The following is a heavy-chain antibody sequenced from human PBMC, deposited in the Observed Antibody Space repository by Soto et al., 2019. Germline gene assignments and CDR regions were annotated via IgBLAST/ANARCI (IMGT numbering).Heavy chain of an antibody. CDR3: ARRSGKFDS. Sequence: SETLSLTCTVSGGSISSISYHWGWIRQPPGKGLEWIGTIYYSGSTYYNPSLRSRVTISVDTSKNQFSLKLSSVIAADTAVYFCARRSGKFDSWGQGTLVT. D-gene: IGHD6-13*01. CDR1: GGSISSISYH. J-gene: IGHJ4*02. V-gene: IGHV4-39*01. CDR2: IYYSGST.